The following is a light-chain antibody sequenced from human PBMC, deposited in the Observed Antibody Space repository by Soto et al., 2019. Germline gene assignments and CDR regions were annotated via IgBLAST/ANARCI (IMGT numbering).Light chain of an antibody. CDR3: SSYTSTSTYV. CDR1: SSNIGGNS. J-gene: IGLJ1*01. Sequence: QSVLTQPPSVSAAPGQKVTISCSGSSSNIGGNSVSWYQQLPGTAPKLLIYEDNQRPSGIPERFSGSTSGTSASLAITGLQAEDETDYYCSSYTSTSTYVFGTGTKVTVL. V-gene: IGLV1-51*01. CDR2: EDN.